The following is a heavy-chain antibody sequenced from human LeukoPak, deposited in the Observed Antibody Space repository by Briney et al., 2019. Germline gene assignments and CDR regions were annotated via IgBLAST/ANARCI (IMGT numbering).Heavy chain of an antibody. V-gene: IGHV4-34*01. CDR1: GGSFSDYY. CDR2: INHSGST. D-gene: IGHD3-22*01. CDR3: ARGPPRDFGTSGFYYNY. Sequence: PSETLSPTCAIYGGSFSDYYWSWIRQPPGKGLEWIGEINHSGSTNYNPSLTSRVTMSVDTSKNQFSLKLSSVTAADTAVYYCARGPPRDFGTSGFYYNYWGQGTLVTVSS. J-gene: IGHJ4*02.